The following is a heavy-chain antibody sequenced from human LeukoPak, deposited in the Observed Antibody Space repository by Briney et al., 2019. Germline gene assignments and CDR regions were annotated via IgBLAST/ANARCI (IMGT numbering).Heavy chain of an antibody. D-gene: IGHD6-19*01. J-gene: IGHJ4*02. V-gene: IGHV3-7*01. CDR2: IKQDGSEK. CDR1: GFTFSSYW. Sequence: GRSLRLSCAASGFTFSSYWMSWVRQAPGKGLEWVANIKQDGSEKYYVDSVKGRFTISRDNAKNSLYLQMNSLRAEDTAVYYCTTEPYGSGWYSGGYWGQGTLVTVSS. CDR3: TTEPYGSGWYSGGY.